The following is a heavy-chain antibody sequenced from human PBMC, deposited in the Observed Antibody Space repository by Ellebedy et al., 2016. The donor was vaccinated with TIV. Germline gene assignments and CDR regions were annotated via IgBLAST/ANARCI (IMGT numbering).Heavy chain of an antibody. CDR2: ISSDGINE. J-gene: IGHJ4*02. CDR1: GFTFSNHA. Sequence: GESLKISXAASGFTFSNHAMHWVRQAPGKGLEWVAVISSDGINEYYADSVKGRFTISRDNSKKTIYLQMNSLRAEDTGVYYCARAGGYSSGFFDYWGQGTLVTVSS. CDR3: ARAGGYSSGFFDY. V-gene: IGHV3-30*03. D-gene: IGHD6-19*01.